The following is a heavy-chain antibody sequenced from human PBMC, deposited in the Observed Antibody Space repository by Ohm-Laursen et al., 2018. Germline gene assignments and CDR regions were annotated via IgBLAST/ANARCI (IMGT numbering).Heavy chain of an antibody. D-gene: IGHD6-19*01. V-gene: IGHV4-34*01. CDR3: ATTTMDTSGWYGNYFDS. J-gene: IGHJ4*02. Sequence: SQTLSLTCAVYGGSLSGYNWSWLRQPPGKGLEWIGEISHSGNTNYNPSLKSRVTMSVDTSKNQFSLKVYSVTAADTAIYYCATTTMDTSGWYGNYFDSWGQGALVTVSS. CDR1: GGSLSGYN. CDR2: ISHSGNT.